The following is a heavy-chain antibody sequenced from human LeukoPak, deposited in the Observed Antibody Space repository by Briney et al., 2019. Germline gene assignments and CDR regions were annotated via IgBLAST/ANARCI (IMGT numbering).Heavy chain of an antibody. CDR2: IWYDGSNK. CDR1: GFTFSSYG. J-gene: IGHJ4*02. Sequence: GGSLRLSCAASGFTFSSYGMHWVRQAPGKGLGWVALIWYDGSNKNYADSVKGRFTISRDNSKNTLDLQMNSLRAEDTAVYYCARMGGYSGYDFGYWGQGTLVTVSS. V-gene: IGHV3-33*01. CDR3: ARMGGYSGYDFGY. D-gene: IGHD5-12*01.